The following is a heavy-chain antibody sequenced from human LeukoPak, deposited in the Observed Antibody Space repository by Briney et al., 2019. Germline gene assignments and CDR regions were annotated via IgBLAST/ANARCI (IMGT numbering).Heavy chain of an antibody. CDR1: CGSITSTNY. V-gene: IGHV4-4*02. CDR3: AREGLYYDILTGYYKGDWFDP. D-gene: IGHD3-9*01. CDR2: VNLQGST. J-gene: IGHJ5*02. Sequence: PSGPLSLTCGVSCGSITSTNYWAWVRQPPGKGLEWIGEVNLQGSTNYNPSLKSRVTISVDTSKNQFSLKLSSVTAADTAVYYCAREGLYYDILTGYYKGDWFDPWGQGTLVTVSS.